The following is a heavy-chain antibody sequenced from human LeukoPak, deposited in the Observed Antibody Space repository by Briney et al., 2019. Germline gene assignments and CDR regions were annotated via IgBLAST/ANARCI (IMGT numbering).Heavy chain of an antibody. Sequence: AVKVSFKASGFTFTISAVQWVRQARGQGLEWIGWIVVGSGNTNYEQKFQERVNINRYMSTSTAYMELSSLRSEDTAVYYCATDDVTTGTKTALGYWGQGTLVTVSS. CDR2: IVVGSGNT. CDR3: ATDDVTTGTKTALGY. V-gene: IGHV1-58*01. J-gene: IGHJ4*02. CDR1: GFTFTISA. D-gene: IGHD1-1*01.